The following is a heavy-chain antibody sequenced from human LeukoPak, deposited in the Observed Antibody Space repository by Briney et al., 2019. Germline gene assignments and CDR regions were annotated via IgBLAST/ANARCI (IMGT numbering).Heavy chain of an antibody. CDR3: AKGGYSSPDY. Sequence: PGGSLRLSCAASGFTFSSYGMHWVRQAPGKGLEWVAVISYDGSNKYYADSVKGRFTISRDNSKNTLYLQMNSLRAEDTAVYYCAKGGYSSPDYWGQGTLVTASS. D-gene: IGHD5-18*01. CDR1: GFTFSSYG. J-gene: IGHJ4*02. CDR2: ISYDGSNK. V-gene: IGHV3-30*18.